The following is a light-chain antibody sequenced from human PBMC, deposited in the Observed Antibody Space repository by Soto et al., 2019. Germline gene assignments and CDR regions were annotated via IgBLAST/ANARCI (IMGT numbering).Light chain of an antibody. CDR2: GAS. Sequence: EIVLTQSPGTLSLPPGERATLSCRASQSVSSSFLAWYQQKRGQPPRLLIYGASNRATGIPARFSGSGSGTEFTLTISSLQSEDFAVYYCQQYNNWPPWTFGQGTKVDIK. CDR1: QSVSSS. V-gene: IGKV3-15*01. J-gene: IGKJ1*01. CDR3: QQYNNWPPWT.